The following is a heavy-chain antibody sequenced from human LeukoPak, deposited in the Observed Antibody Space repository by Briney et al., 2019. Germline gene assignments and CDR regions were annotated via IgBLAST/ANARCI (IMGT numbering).Heavy chain of an antibody. CDR3: ARDRSGYTFDD. Sequence: GGSLRLSCAASGFIFSSYSMNWVRQAPGKGLEWVSSISATGNYIYYADSVKGRFTISRDNAKNPLYLQMNSLRAEDTAVYYCARDRSGYTFDDWGQGTLVTVSS. CDR1: GFIFSSYS. D-gene: IGHD5-18*01. CDR2: ISATGNYI. V-gene: IGHV3-21*01. J-gene: IGHJ4*02.